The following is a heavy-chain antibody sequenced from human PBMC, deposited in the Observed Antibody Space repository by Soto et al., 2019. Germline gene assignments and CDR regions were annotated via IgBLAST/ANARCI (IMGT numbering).Heavy chain of an antibody. V-gene: IGHV3-15*01. J-gene: IGHJ6*02. CDR3: TTVGYCSGGSCYQSGIAYYSGMDV. D-gene: IGHD2-15*01. Sequence: EVQLVESGGGLVKPGGSLRLSCAASGFTFSNAWMSWVRQAPGKGLEWVGRIKSKTDGGTTDYAAPVKGRFTISRDDSKHTLYLQMTSLKTENTAVYYCTTVGYCSGGSCYQSGIAYYSGMDVWGQGTTVTVSS. CDR2: IKSKTDGGTT. CDR1: GFTFSNAW.